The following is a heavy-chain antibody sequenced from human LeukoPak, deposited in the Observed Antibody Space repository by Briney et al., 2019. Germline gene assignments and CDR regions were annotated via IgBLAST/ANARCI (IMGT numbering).Heavy chain of an antibody. CDR2: INHSGST. V-gene: IGHV4-34*01. Sequence: SETLSLTCAVYGGSFSGYYWSWIRQPPGKGLEWIGEINHSGSTNYNPSLKSRVTISVDTSKNQFSLKLSSVTASDTAVDYCARGLPAAYDYWGQGTLVTVSS. CDR1: GGSFSGYY. CDR3: ARGLPAAYDY. J-gene: IGHJ4*02. D-gene: IGHD2-2*01.